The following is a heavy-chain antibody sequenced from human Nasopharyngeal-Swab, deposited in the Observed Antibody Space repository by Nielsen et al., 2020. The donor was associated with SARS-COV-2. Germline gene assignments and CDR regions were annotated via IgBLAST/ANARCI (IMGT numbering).Heavy chain of an antibody. CDR2: INSDGSST. J-gene: IGHJ6*02. Sequence: WIRQPPGKGLVGVSRINSDGSSTSYADSVKGRFTIPRDNAKNTLYLQMNSLRAEDTAVYYCTRGANGYNFGYYYYGMDVWGQGTTVTVSS. CDR3: TRGANGYNFGYYYYGMDV. D-gene: IGHD5-24*01. V-gene: IGHV3-74*01.